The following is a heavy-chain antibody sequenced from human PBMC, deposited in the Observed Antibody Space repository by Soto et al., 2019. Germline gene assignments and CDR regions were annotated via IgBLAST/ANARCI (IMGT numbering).Heavy chain of an antibody. CDR1: GFTFNMYW. CDR3: IYYCARVTNEGFDF. CDR2: IRHDGSDK. V-gene: IGHV3-7*05. D-gene: IGHD3-10*01. Sequence: EVQLVESGGGLVQPGGSLRLSCAASGFTFNMYWMSWVRQAPGRGLEWVANIRHDGSDKNYVDSVKGRFTISRDNAKNSLYLQMSSLRAEDTAEDTAIYYCARVTNEGFDFWGQGTLVTVSS. J-gene: IGHJ4*02.